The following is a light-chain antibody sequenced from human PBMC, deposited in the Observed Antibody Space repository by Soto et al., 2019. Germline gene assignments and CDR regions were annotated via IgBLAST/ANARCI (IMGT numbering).Light chain of an antibody. Sequence: DIQMTQSPXSXXASVGXXVTXXXXXXXXXXXFLAWLQQKPGQAPKSLIYAASGLQSGVPSKFSGSGSGTDFTLTISSLQPEDFATYYCQQYRSYPPTFGQGTKVEIK. CDR1: XXXXXF. J-gene: IGKJ1*01. V-gene: IGKV1-16*02. CDR2: AAS. CDR3: QQYRSYPPT.